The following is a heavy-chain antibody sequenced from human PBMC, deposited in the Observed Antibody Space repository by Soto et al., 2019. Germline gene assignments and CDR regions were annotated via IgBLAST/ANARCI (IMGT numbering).Heavy chain of an antibody. Sequence: QVQLQESGPGLVKPSQTLSLTCTVSGGSINSGGYCWSWIRQHPGKGLDWIGCISYGGSTSYNPSLKRRVTISVDTSKNQFSLKLTPVTAAETAVDYWSRGILVWGQGALITVSS. D-gene: IGHD5-18*01. J-gene: IGHJ4*02. CDR2: ISYGGST. V-gene: IGHV4-31*03. CDR3: SRGILV. CDR1: GGSINSGGYC.